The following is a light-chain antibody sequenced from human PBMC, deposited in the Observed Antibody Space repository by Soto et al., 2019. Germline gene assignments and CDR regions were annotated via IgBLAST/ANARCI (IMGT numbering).Light chain of an antibody. CDR1: QSVSSSY. CDR2: GAS. V-gene: IGKV3-20*01. J-gene: IGKJ2*01. Sequence: EIALTQSRGTLSLSPGERATHACRASQSVSSSYLAWYQQKPGQAPRLLIYGASSRATGIPDRFSGSGSGTDFTLTISRLEPEDFAVYYCQQYGSSPYTFGQGTKLEIK. CDR3: QQYGSSPYT.